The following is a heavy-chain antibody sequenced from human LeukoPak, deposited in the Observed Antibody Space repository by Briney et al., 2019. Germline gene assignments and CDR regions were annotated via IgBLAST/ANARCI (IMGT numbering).Heavy chain of an antibody. V-gene: IGHV4-4*07. CDR1: GGSISSYY. Sequence: SETLSLTSSVSGGSISSYYWSWIRQPAGKGLEWIGRIYTSGSTNYNPSLKSRVTMSVDTSKNQFSLKLSSVTAADTAVYYCARDSSGSSLNWFDPWGQGTLVTVSS. CDR2: IYTSGST. J-gene: IGHJ5*02. D-gene: IGHD6-19*01. CDR3: ARDSSGSSLNWFDP.